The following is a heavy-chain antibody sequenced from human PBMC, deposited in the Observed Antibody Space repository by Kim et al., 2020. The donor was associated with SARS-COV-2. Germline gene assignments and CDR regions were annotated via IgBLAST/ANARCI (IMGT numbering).Heavy chain of an antibody. J-gene: IGHJ5*02. D-gene: IGHD3-3*01. CDR3: AKAPTYYDFWSGYYGNNWFDP. CDR1: GFTFSSYA. CDR2: ISGSGGST. V-gene: IGHV3-23*01. Sequence: GGSLRLSCAASGFTFSSYAMSWVRQAPGKGLEWVSAISGSGGSTYYADSVKGRFTISRDNSKNTLYLQMNSLRAEDTAVYYCAKAPTYYDFWSGYYGNNWFDPWGQGTLVTVSS.